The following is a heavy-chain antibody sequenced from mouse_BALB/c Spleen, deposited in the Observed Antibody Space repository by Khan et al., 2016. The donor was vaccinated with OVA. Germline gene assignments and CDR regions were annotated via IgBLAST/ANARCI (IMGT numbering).Heavy chain of an antibody. D-gene: IGHD4-1*01. CDR2: ISSGGDYT. J-gene: IGHJ3*01. CDR3: ADHVTGSFAY. CDR1: GFTFSSYS. Sequence: DVLLVESGGDLVKPGGSLKLSCAASGFTFSSYSMSWVRQTPDKRLEWVASISSGGDYTYYPDSLKGRFTISRDNAKNTLYLQMSDLKSEDTARYYCADHVTGSFAYWGQGTLVTVSA. V-gene: IGHV5-6*01.